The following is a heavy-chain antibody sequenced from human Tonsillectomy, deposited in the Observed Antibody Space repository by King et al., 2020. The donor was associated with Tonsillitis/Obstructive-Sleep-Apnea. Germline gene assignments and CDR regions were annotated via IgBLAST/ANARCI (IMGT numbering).Heavy chain of an antibody. V-gene: IGHV3-23*04. CDR3: AKAPHYDFWSRYPSYYFDS. D-gene: IGHD3-3*01. CDR1: GFTFSSYA. J-gene: IGHJ4*02. CDR2: ISGSGGST. Sequence: VQLVESGGGLVQPGGSLRLSCAASGFTFSSYAMSWVRQAPGKGLEWGSAISGSGGSTYYADSVKGRFTISRDNSKNTLYLQMNSLRAEDTAVYYCAKAPHYDFWSRYPSYYFDSWGQGTLVTVSS.